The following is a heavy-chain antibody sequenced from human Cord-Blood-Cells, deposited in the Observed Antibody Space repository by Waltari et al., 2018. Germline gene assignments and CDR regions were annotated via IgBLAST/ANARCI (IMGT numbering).Heavy chain of an antibody. CDR1: GFPFDDYA. V-gene: IGHV3-9*01. Sequence: EVQLVESGGGLVQPGRSLRLSCAASGFPFDDYAMHWVRQAPGKGLEWVSGISWNSGSIGYADSVKGRFTISRDNAKNSLYLQMNSLRAEDTALYYCAKDMNYGGNYFDYWGQGTLVTVSS. CDR2: ISWNSGSI. J-gene: IGHJ4*02. D-gene: IGHD4-17*01. CDR3: AKDMNYGGNYFDY.